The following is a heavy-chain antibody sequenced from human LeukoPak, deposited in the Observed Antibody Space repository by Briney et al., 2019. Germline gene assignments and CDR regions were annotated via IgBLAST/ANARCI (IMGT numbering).Heavy chain of an antibody. D-gene: IGHD3-22*01. Sequence: SETLSLTCTVSGGSMIIYYWSWIRQPPGKGLEWIGYIYYSGSTNYNPSLRSRVTISVDTSKNQFSLKLNSVTAADTAVYCCAREMYYYNSSAYFGYFDYWGQGSLVTVSS. V-gene: IGHV4-59*01. CDR1: GGSMIIYY. J-gene: IGHJ4*02. CDR3: AREMYYYNSSAYFGYFDY. CDR2: IYYSGST.